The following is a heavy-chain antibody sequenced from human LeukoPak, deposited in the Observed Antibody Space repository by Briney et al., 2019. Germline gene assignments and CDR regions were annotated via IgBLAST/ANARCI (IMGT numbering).Heavy chain of an antibody. J-gene: IGHJ4*02. D-gene: IGHD3-3*01. CDR3: ARDKGIWSGYLDY. CDR2: IYYSGST. CDR1: GGSISSGDYY. V-gene: IGHV4-30-4*01. Sequence: PSQTLSLTCTVSGGSISSGDYYWSWIRQPPGKGLEWIGYIYYSGSTHYNPSLKSRVTISVDTSKNQFSLKLSSVTAADTAVYYCARDKGIWSGYLDYWGQGTLVTVSS.